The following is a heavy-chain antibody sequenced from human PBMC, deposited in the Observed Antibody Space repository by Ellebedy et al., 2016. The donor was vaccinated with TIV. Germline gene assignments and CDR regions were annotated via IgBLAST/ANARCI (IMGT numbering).Heavy chain of an antibody. V-gene: IGHV3-23*01. D-gene: IGHD2-2*01. J-gene: IGHJ3*01. CDR2: ISGSGGST. CDR3: ARDPGSSAFDV. Sequence: GESLKISXAASGFTFSSYSMNWVRQAPGKGLEWVSAISGSGGSTYYADSVKGRFTISRDNAKNSLYLQMNSLRVEDTAVYYCARDPGSSAFDVWGQGTMVTVS. CDR1: GFTFSSYS.